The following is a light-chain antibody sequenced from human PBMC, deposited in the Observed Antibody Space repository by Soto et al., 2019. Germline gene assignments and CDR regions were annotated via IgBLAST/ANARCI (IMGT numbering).Light chain of an antibody. CDR3: CSYAGSSTYV. CDR2: EDT. CDR1: SSDVGNYNL. V-gene: IGLV2-23*01. Sequence: QPVLTQPASVSGSAGQSITISCTGTSSDVGNYNLVSWYLHHPGKAPKLLIYEDTKRPSGVSNRFSGPRSGNTASLTVSGLQAEDETDYYCCSYAGSSTYVFGTGTKLTVL. J-gene: IGLJ1*01.